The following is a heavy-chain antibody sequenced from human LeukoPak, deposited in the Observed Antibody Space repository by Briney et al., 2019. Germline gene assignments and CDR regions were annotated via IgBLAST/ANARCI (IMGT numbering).Heavy chain of an antibody. D-gene: IGHD6-13*01. CDR2: INPNGGGT. J-gene: IGHJ4*02. V-gene: IGHV1-46*04. CDR3: ARSSGWFHFDY. CDR1: GYTFTSHY. Sequence: ASVTVSCKTSGYTFTSHYVQWVRQAPGQGLEWMGLINPNGGGTQYAQKLQGRVTMTRDTSTNTVYMELISLTSEDTAVYYCARSSGWFHFDYWGQGTLVSVSS.